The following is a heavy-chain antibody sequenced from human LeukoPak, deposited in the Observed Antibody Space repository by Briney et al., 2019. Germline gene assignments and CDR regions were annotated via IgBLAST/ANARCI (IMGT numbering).Heavy chain of an antibody. CDR3: ARGEWLQPYDY. Sequence: GGSLRLSCATSGFTFSSYSMNWVRQAPGKGLEWVSYISSSGSTIYYADSVKGRFTISRDNAKNSLYLQMNSLRAEDTAVYYCARGEWLQPYDYWGQGTLVTVSS. CDR2: ISSSGSTI. CDR1: GFTFSSYS. J-gene: IGHJ4*02. D-gene: IGHD5-24*01. V-gene: IGHV3-48*04.